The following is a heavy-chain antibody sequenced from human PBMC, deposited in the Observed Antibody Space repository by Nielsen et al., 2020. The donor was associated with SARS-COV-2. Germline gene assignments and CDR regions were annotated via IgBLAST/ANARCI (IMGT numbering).Heavy chain of an antibody. Sequence: ASVKVSCKASGYTFTDYYIHWVRQAPGQGLEWMGRINPYSGGTNSAQKFQGTVTMTRDASISTVYMELTSDDTAVYYCARGHAFDPWGQGTLVTVSS. V-gene: IGHV1-2*06. CDR3: ARGHAFDP. CDR2: INPYSGGT. J-gene: IGHJ5*02. CDR1: GYTFTDYY.